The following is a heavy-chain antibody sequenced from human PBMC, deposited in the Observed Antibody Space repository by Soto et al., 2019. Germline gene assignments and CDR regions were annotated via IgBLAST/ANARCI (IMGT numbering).Heavy chain of an antibody. J-gene: IGHJ4*01. CDR3: NTDSHYTGILVRFDY. Sequence: GVSLRLSCAAAVFTFTTAWINWVRQPPGKGLEWVGRIRSKSDGGTTDFAAPVKGRFAISRDDSKHTVYLQMNSLRTEDTAVYYCNTDSHYTGILVRFDYWGLGTLVNVSS. V-gene: IGHV3-15*07. CDR1: VFTFTTAW. CDR2: IRSKSDGGTT. D-gene: IGHD2-8*02.